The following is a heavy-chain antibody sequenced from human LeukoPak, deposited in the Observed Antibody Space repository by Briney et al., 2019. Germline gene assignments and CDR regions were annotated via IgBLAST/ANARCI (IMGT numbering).Heavy chain of an antibody. CDR2: ICGSGCSK. V-gene: IGHV3-23*01. J-gene: IGHJ4*02. D-gene: IGHD2/OR15-2a*01. CDR3: AKLRLGGVGLLTGRFDFDY. Sequence: GVSLRLSCAASGCTFSRYAMSWLRQAPGKGLEWVSAICGSGCSKYDEVSVKGRSTITRDNTKRTLYLQMNSLRAEDTAVYYCAKLRLGGVGLLTGRFDFDYWGQGTLVPVSS. CDR1: GCTFSRYA.